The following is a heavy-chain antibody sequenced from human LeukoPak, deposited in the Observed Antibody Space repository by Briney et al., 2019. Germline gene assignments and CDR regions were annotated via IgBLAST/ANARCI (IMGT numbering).Heavy chain of an antibody. D-gene: IGHD2-15*01. Sequence: PSETLSLTCTVSGGSISSSSYYWGWIRQPPGKGLEWIGEINHSESTNYNPSLKSRVTISVDTSKNQFSLKLSSVTAADTAVYYCARGGIVVVAAPIDYWGQGTLVTVSS. CDR1: GGSISSSSYY. CDR3: ARGGIVVVAAPIDY. V-gene: IGHV4-39*07. J-gene: IGHJ4*02. CDR2: INHSEST.